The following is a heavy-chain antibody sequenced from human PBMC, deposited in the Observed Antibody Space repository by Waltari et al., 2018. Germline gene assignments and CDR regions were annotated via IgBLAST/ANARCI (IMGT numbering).Heavy chain of an antibody. D-gene: IGHD6-13*01. J-gene: IGHJ4*02. CDR2: IIPILGTA. CDR3: ARDRHQIAAPLGY. V-gene: IGHV1-69*13. CDR1: GGTFSSYA. Sequence: QVQLVQSGAEVKKPGSSVKVSCKASGGTFSSYAIRWVRQAPGQGLEWMGGIIPILGTANIAQKFQGRVTITAEESTSTAYMELSSLRAEDTAVYYCARDRHQIAAPLGYWGQGTLVTVSS.